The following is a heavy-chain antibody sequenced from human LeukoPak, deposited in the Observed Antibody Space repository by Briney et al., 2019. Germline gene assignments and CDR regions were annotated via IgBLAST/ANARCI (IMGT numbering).Heavy chain of an antibody. Sequence: GGSLRLPCAASGFTFSSYGMHWVRQAPGKGLEWVAFIRYDGSNKYYADSVKGRFTISRDNSKNTLYLQMNSLRAEDTAVYYCAKDKWADYYDSSGYYFDYWGQGTLVTVSS. CDR3: AKDKWADYYDSSGYYFDY. J-gene: IGHJ4*02. CDR1: GFTFSSYG. CDR2: IRYDGSNK. V-gene: IGHV3-30*02. D-gene: IGHD3-22*01.